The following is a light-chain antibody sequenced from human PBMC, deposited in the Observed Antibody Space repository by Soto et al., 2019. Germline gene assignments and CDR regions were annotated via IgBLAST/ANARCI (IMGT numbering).Light chain of an antibody. J-gene: IGKJ2*01. CDR2: TAS. CDR1: QNIGTY. V-gene: IGKV1-39*01. Sequence: DIQMTQSPSSLSASVGDRVTITCRASQNIGTYLNWYQQKPGKAPTVLIYTASTLQSGVPSRFSGSGSETDFPLSITSLQPEESATYYGHHSYSSLVYPFGPGTKLEIK. CDR3: HHSYSSLVYP.